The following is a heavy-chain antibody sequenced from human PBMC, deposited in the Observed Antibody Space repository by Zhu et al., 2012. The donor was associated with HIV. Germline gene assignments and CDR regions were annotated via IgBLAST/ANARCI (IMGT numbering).Heavy chain of an antibody. V-gene: IGHV4-34*01. CDR1: GGSFSGFY. Sequence: QVQLQQWGAGLLKPSETLSLTCAVYGGSFSGFYWSWIRQPPGKGLEWIGEINHSGGVNYNPSLKSRVTISVDTSKNQFSLKLSSVTAADTALYYCARGDNYYASGSPAKGRYFQYWGQGTLVTVSS. J-gene: IGHJ1*01. D-gene: IGHD3-10*01. CDR3: ARGDNYYASGSPAKGRYFQY. CDR2: INHSGGV.